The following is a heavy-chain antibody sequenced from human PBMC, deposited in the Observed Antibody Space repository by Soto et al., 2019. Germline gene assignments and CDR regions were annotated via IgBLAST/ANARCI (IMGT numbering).Heavy chain of an antibody. J-gene: IGHJ3*02. D-gene: IGHD3-9*01. CDR2: IKQDGGEE. V-gene: IGHV3-7*01. CDR3: ASLYFDWYDDAFDI. CDR1: GFTFSRYW. Sequence: GGSLRLSCAASGFTFSRYWMSWVRQASGKGLEWGANIKQDGGEEYYVDSVEGRFTISRDNAKNSLYLQMNSLRAEDTAVYYCASLYFDWYDDAFDIWGQGTMVTVSS.